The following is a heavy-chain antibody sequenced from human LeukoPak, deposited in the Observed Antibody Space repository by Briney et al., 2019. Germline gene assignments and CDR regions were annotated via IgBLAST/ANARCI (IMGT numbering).Heavy chain of an antibody. Sequence: GESLKISCKGSGYSVTSYWIGWVRQMAGKVLEWMGIIYPGASDTRYSPSFQGQVTISADKSISTAYLQWSSLKASDTAMYYCARASYYYGSGSWLNWGQGTLVTVSS. CDR2: IYPGASDT. CDR3: ARASYYYGSGSWLN. J-gene: IGHJ4*02. D-gene: IGHD3-10*01. V-gene: IGHV5-51*01. CDR1: GYSVTSYW.